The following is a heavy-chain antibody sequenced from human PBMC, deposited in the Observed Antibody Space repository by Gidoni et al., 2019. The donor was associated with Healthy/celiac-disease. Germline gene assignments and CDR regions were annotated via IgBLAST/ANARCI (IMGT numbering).Heavy chain of an antibody. CDR1: GYPFTRYY. CDR3: ARDQGDIVVVVAATPVYYGMDV. D-gene: IGHD2-15*01. J-gene: IGHJ6*02. CDR2: INPNSGGT. Sequence: QVQLVQSGAEVKKPGASVKVSCKASGYPFTRYYMHWARQAPGQGLEWMGWINPNSGGTNYAQKFQGRVTMTRDTSISTAYMELSRLRSDDTAVYYCARDQGDIVVVVAATPVYYGMDVWGQGTTVTVSS. V-gene: IGHV1-2*02.